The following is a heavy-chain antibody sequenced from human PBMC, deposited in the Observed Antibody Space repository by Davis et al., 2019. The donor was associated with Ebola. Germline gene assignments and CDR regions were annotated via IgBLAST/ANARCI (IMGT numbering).Heavy chain of an antibody. CDR1: GFTFSSYG. Sequence: PGGSLRLSCAASGFTFSSYGMHWVRQAPGKGLEWVAVIWYDGSNKYYADSVKGRFTISRDNSKNTLYLQMNSLRAEDTAVYYCARGSSSWYGPPQPYYFDYWGQGTLVTVSS. CDR2: IWYDGSNK. V-gene: IGHV3-33*01. J-gene: IGHJ4*02. D-gene: IGHD6-13*01. CDR3: ARGSSSWYGPPQPYYFDY.